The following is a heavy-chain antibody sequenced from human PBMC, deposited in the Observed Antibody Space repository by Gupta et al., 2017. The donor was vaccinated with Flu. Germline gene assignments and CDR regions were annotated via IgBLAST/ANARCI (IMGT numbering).Heavy chain of an antibody. CDR2: INHSGST. CDR3: MRQSYYYYGMDV. CDR1: GGSFSGYY. V-gene: IGHV4-34*01. Sequence: QVQLQQWGAGLLKPSETLSLTCAVYGGSFSGYYWSWIRQPPGKGLEWIGEINHSGSTNYNPSLKSRVTISVDTSKNQFSLKLSSVTAADTAVYYCMRQSYYYYGMDVWGQGTTVTVSS. J-gene: IGHJ6*02.